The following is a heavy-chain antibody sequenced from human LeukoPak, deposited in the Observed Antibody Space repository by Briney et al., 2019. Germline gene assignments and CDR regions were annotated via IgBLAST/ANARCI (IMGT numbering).Heavy chain of an antibody. CDR3: AKAPNSGGNCYDASDV. CDR1: GFTFSNFE. J-gene: IGHJ3*01. V-gene: IGHV3-48*03. Sequence: PGGSLRLSCAASGFTFSNFEMTCVRQAPEKGLELVSYISSSGSAIYYGDSVKGRFTISRDNAKNSLYLQMNNLRAEDTAMYYCAKAPNSGGNCYDASDVWGQGTMVTVSS. CDR2: ISSSGSAI. D-gene: IGHD2-15*01.